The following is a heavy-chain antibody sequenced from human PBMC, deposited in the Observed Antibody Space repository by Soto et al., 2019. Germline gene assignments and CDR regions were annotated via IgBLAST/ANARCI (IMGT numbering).Heavy chain of an antibody. CDR3: ARHNGDDYIWGSYRYPSHFDY. J-gene: IGHJ4*02. D-gene: IGHD3-16*02. Sequence: SETLSLTCTVSGGSISSSSYYWGWIRQPPGKGLEWIGSIYYSGSTYYNPSLKSRVTISVDTSKNQFSLKLSSVTAADTAVYYCARHNGDDYIWGSYRYPSHFDYWGQGTLVTVSS. CDR2: IYYSGST. V-gene: IGHV4-39*01. CDR1: GGSISSSSYY.